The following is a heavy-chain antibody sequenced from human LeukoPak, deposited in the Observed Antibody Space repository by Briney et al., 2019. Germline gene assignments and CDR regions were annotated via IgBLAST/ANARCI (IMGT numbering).Heavy chain of an antibody. CDR3: ARGTLYSGWSYYFDY. D-gene: IGHD6-19*01. Sequence: PSETLSLTCAVSGGSISSSYWWSWIRQPPGKGLEWIGEIYHSGSTNYNPSLKSRVTISVDTSKNHFSLRLSSVTAADTAMYYCARGTLYSGWSYYFDYWGQGSQVTVSS. CDR1: GGSISSSYW. V-gene: IGHV4-4*02. CDR2: IYHSGST. J-gene: IGHJ4*02.